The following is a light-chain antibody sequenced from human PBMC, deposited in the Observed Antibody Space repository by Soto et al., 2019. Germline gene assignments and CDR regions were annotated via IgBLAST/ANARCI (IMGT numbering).Light chain of an antibody. CDR1: QALNTR. V-gene: IGKV3-11*01. CDR2: LTS. J-gene: IGKJ1*01. CDR3: HQRQSWPRT. Sequence: EIVLTQSPATLSAFPGDRVTLSCRASQALNTRFAWYQHKPGQAPRLLIYLTSNRAAGVPSRFSAWGSETDFTLTISDVQPEDVAVYYCHQRQSWPRTFGQGTKVDIK.